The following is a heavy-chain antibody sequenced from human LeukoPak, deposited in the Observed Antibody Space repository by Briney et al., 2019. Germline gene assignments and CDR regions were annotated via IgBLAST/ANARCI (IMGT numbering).Heavy chain of an antibody. CDR3: ARVYLYTTGWSAAYYYFMDV. V-gene: IGHV1-18*01. J-gene: IGHJ6*03. Sequence: ASVKVSCKASTYISSYSGISWVRLAPGGGLEWMGWVSGDNGQTNYGHKFYGRVTMTMETSTNTASMELRGLRSDDTAIYYCARVYLYTTGWSAAYYYFMDVWGKGTTVIVSS. CDR1: TYISSYSG. CDR2: VSGDNGQT. D-gene: IGHD3-16*02.